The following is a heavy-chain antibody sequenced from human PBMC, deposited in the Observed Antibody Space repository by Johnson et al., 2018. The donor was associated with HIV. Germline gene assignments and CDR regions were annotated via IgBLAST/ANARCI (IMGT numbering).Heavy chain of an antibody. J-gene: IGHJ3*02. CDR2: IKSKTDGGTT. CDR1: GFTFSSAW. Sequence: EVQLVESGGDLVKPGGSLRLSCAASGFTFSSAWMSWVRQAPGKGLEWVGRIKSKTDGGTTDYAAPVTGSFTISRDDSKNALFLQMNSLRAGDTAVYYCARGSSYYYDSSGSDAFDIWGQGTMVTVSS. CDR3: ARGSSYYYDSSGSDAFDI. D-gene: IGHD3-22*01. V-gene: IGHV3-15*01.